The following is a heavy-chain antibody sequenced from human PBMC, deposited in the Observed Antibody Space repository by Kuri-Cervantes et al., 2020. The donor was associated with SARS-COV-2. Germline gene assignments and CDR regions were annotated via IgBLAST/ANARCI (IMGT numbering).Heavy chain of an antibody. CDR1: GYSIRSGYY. D-gene: IGHD6-25*01. Sequence: SQTLSLTCAVSGYSIRSGYYWGWIRQPPGKGLEWIGSIYHSGSTYYNPSLKSRVTMSVDSSKNQFSLKLSSVTAADTAVYYCARATSRPTIAAAGYFDSWGQGILVTVSS. V-gene: IGHV4-38-2*01. CDR3: ARATSRPTIAAAGYFDS. J-gene: IGHJ4*02. CDR2: IYHSGST.